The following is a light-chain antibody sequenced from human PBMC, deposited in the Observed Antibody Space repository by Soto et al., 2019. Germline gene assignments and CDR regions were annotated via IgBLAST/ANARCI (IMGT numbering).Light chain of an antibody. CDR2: WAS. J-gene: IGKJ1*01. Sequence: DIVMTQSPDSLAVSLGERATINCKSSQSVLYSPNNKNYLAWYQQKPGQPPKLLIYWASTRESGVPDRFSSSGSGTDFTLTISSLQAEDVAFDYCQQYHSAPQSFGQGTKVEIK. CDR3: QQYHSAPQS. CDR1: QSVLYSPNNKNY. V-gene: IGKV4-1*01.